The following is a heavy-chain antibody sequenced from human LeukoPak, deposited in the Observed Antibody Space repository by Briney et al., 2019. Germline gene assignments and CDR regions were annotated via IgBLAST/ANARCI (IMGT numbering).Heavy chain of an antibody. J-gene: IGHJ4*02. CDR3: ARQKMVGATNSPLDY. CDR2: IYPGDSDT. Sequence: GESLKISCKGSGYSVTTYWIAWVRQMPGKGLESMGIIYPGDSDTKYSPSFQGQVTISADKSIDTAYLQWSSLKASDTAMYCCARQKMVGATNSPLDYWGQGTLVTVSS. V-gene: IGHV5-51*01. CDR1: GYSVTTYW. D-gene: IGHD1-26*01.